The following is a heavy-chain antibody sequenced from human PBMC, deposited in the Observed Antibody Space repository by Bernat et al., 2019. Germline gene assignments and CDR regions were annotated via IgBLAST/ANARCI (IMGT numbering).Heavy chain of an antibody. CDR1: GFTFSSYG. CDR2: IWYDGSNK. Sequence: QVQLVESGGGVVQPGRSLRLSCVASGFTFSSYGMHWVRQAPGKGLEWVAVIWYDGSNKYYADSVKGRFTISRDNSKNTLYLQMNSLRAEDTAVYYCARDTHITMIHFDYWGQGTLVTVSS. D-gene: IGHD3-22*01. J-gene: IGHJ4*02. CDR3: ARDTHITMIHFDY. V-gene: IGHV3-33*01.